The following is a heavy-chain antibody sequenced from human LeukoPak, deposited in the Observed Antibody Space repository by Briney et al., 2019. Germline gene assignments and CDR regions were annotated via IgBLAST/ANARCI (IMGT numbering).Heavy chain of an antibody. J-gene: IGHJ4*02. D-gene: IGHD5-18*01. CDR2: IRYDGSNK. CDR1: GFTFSSYG. CDR3: AKVKSGPGLWRESDY. Sequence: GGSLRLSCAASGFTFSSYGMHWVRQAPGKGLEWVAFIRYDGSNKYYADSVKGRFTISRDNSKNTLYLQMNSLRAEDTAVYYCAKVKSGPGLWRESDYWGQGTLVTVSS. V-gene: IGHV3-30*02.